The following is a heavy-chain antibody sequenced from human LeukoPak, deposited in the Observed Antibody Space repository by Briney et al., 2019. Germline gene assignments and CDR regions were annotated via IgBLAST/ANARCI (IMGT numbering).Heavy chain of an antibody. D-gene: IGHD1-26*01. V-gene: IGHV3-23*01. CDR2: INDSGGST. CDR3: ARQPTWAFANFAY. Sequence: GGSLRLSCAASGFTFNSYPTSWARQAPGKGLEWVSVINDSGGSTYYADSVKGRFTISRDNSKNTLYLQMSGLRVEDTAVYYCARQPTWAFANFAYWGQGTLSPSPQ. J-gene: IGHJ4*02. CDR1: GFTFNSYP.